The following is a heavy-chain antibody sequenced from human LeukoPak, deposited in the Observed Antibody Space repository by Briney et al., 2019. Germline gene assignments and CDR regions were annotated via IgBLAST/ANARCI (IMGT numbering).Heavy chain of an antibody. J-gene: IGHJ4*02. CDR1: GASISSFY. D-gene: IGHD1-26*01. V-gene: IGHV4-59*08. Sequence: PSETLSLTCTVSGASISSFYWSRIRQPPGKGLEWIGYIYYSGVTNYNPSLNSRVTISVDTSKNQFSLKLSSVTAADTAVYYCATQGSGSRAAFDYLGQGTLVTDPS. CDR2: IYYSGVT. CDR3: ATQGSGSRAAFDY.